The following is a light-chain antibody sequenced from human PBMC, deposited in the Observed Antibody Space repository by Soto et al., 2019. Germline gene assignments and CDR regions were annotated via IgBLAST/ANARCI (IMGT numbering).Light chain of an antibody. CDR1: QSVNTN. V-gene: IGKV3-15*01. CDR3: QQYDNSVWT. CDR2: GAS. Sequence: EIVMTQSPATLSVSPGERATFSCRASQSVNTNLAWYQQMPGQAPRLLIYGASTRASGIPARFSGSGSGTEFTLTISSLQSEDFAVYYCQQYDNSVWTFGQGTKVEIK. J-gene: IGKJ1*01.